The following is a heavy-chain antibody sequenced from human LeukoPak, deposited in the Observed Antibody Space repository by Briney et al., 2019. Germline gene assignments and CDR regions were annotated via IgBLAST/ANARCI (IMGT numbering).Heavy chain of an antibody. D-gene: IGHD2-2*01. CDR1: GGSFSGYY. J-gene: IGHJ4*02. CDR3: ARAGVRGQLRIDY. CDR2: INHSGST. V-gene: IGHV4-34*01. Sequence: SETLSLTCAVYGGSFSGYYWSWIRQPPGKGLEWIGEINHSGSTNYNPSLKSRVTISVDTSKNQFSLKLSSVTAADTAVYYCARAGVRGQLRIDYWGQGTLVTVSS.